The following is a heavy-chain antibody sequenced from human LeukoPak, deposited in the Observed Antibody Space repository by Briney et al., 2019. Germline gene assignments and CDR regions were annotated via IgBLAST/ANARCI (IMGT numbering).Heavy chain of an antibody. J-gene: IGHJ3*02. CDR1: GFTFSSYA. V-gene: IGHV3-23*01. D-gene: IGHD3-22*01. CDR2: ISGSGSST. CDR3: AKDLSMYYYDSSGSAADAFDI. Sequence: TGGSLRLSCAASGFTFSSYAMSWVRQAPGKGLEWVSAISGSGSSTYYADSVKGRFTISRDNSKNTLYLQMNSLRAEDTAVYYCAKDLSMYYYDSSGSAADAFDIWGQGTMVTVSS.